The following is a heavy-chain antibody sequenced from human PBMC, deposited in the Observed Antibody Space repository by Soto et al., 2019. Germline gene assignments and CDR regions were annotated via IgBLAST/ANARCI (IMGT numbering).Heavy chain of an antibody. D-gene: IGHD6-6*01. CDR2: IYYSGST. J-gene: IGHJ4*02. Sequence: QLQLQESGPGLVKPSETLSLTCTVSGGSISSSSYYWGWIRQPPGKGLEWIGSIYYSGSTYYNPSLKSRATISVDTSKNQFSLKLSSVTAADTAVYYCARRGGTSIAASAYYFDYWGQGTLVTVSS. CDR3: ARRGGTSIAASAYYFDY. CDR1: GGSISSSSYY. V-gene: IGHV4-39*01.